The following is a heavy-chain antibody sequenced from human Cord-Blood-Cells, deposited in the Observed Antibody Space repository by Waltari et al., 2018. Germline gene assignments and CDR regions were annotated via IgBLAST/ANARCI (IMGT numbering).Heavy chain of an antibody. V-gene: IGHV3-30*18. D-gene: IGHD4-4*01. CDR1: GFTFSSYG. CDR3: AKDRGNYYFDY. J-gene: IGHJ4*02. CDR2: ISYDGSNK. Sequence: QVQLVESGGGVVQPGRSLRLSCAASGFTFSSYGMHWVRQAPGKGLEWVAVISYDGSNKYYADSGKGRFTISRDNSKNTLYLQMNSLRAEDTAVYYCAKDRGNYYFDYWGQGTLVTVSS.